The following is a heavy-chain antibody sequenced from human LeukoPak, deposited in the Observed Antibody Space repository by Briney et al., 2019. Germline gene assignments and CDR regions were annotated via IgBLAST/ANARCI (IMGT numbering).Heavy chain of an antibody. V-gene: IGHV3-30-3*01. D-gene: IGHD3-3*02. Sequence: GRSLRLSCAASGFTFSSYAMHWVRQAPGKGLEWVAVISYDGSNKYYADSVKGRFTIPRDNSKNTLYLQMNSLRAEDTAVYYCARVALDWGQGTLVTVSS. CDR3: ARVALD. J-gene: IGHJ4*02. CDR2: ISYDGSNK. CDR1: GFTFSSYA.